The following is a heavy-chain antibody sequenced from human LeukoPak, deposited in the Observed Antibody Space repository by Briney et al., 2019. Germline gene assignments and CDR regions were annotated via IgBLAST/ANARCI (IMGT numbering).Heavy chain of an antibody. J-gene: IGHJ4*02. V-gene: IGHV1-18*01. CDR1: GYTFTSYG. Sequence: ASVKVSCKASGYTFTSYGISWVRQAPGQGLEWMGWISAYNGSTNYAQKLQGRVTMTTDTSTSTAYMELRGLRSDDTAVYYCARGFYGGSDYYFDYWGQGTLVTVSS. D-gene: IGHD4-23*01. CDR3: ARGFYGGSDYYFDY. CDR2: ISAYNGST.